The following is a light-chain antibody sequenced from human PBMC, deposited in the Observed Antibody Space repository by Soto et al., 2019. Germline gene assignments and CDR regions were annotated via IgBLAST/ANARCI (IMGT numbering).Light chain of an antibody. CDR3: AVWDDSLNGVV. CDR2: YDD. V-gene: IGLV1-36*01. Sequence: QSVLTQPPSVSEAPRQRVTISCSGSRSNVGNNAVNWYQQLPGKAPKLLIYYDDLLPSGVSDRFSCSKSGTSASLAISGLQSEDEADYYCAVWDDSLNGVVFGGGTKLTVL. J-gene: IGLJ3*02. CDR1: RSNVGNNA.